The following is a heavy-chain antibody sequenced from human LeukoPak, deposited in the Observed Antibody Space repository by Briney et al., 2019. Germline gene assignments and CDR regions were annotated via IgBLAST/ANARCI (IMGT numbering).Heavy chain of an antibody. V-gene: IGHV1-2*02. J-gene: IGHJ4*02. CDR1: GYTFTGYY. CDR2: INPNSGGT. CDR3: RTDRYGDYGDYIDY. Sequence: ASVKVSCKASGYTFTGYYMHWVRQPPGQGLQWMGWINPNSGGTNYAQKFQGRVTMTRDTSISTAYMELRRLRSDDTAVYYCRTDRYGDYGDYIDYWGQGTLVTVSS. D-gene: IGHD4-17*01.